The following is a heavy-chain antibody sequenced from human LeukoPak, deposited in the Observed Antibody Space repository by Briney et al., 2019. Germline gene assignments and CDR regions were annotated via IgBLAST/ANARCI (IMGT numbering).Heavy chain of an antibody. CDR1: GYTFTSYG. J-gene: IGHJ4*02. CDR3: AREGDVLRYFDWPLDF. CDR2: ISAYNGNT. Sequence: GASVKVSCKASGYTFTSYGISWVRQAPGQGLEWMGWISAYNGNTNYAQKLQGRVTMTTDTSTSTAYMELRSLTSDDTAVYYCAREGDVLRYFDWPLDFWGQGTLITVSS. V-gene: IGHV1-18*01. D-gene: IGHD3-9*01.